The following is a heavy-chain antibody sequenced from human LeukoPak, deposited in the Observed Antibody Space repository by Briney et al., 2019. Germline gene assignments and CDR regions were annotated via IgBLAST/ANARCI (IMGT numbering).Heavy chain of an antibody. CDR1: GGSISSYY. D-gene: IGHD3-10*01. CDR3: ARNYYGSGSPNDY. J-gene: IGHJ4*02. Sequence: PSETLSLTCTVSGGSISSYYWSWIRQPPGKGLEWIGYIYYSGSTNYNPSLKSRVTISVDTSKNQFSLKLSSVTAADTAVYYCARNYYGSGSPNDYWGQGTLVTVSS. CDR2: IYYSGST. V-gene: IGHV4-59*01.